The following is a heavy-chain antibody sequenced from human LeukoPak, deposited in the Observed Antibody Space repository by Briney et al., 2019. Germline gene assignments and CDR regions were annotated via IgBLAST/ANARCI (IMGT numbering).Heavy chain of an antibody. CDR2: IYYSGST. V-gene: IGHV4-59*11. CDR1: GGSISSHY. Sequence: SETLSLTCTVSGGSISSHYWSWIQQPPGKGLEWIGYIYYSGSTNYNPSLKSRVTISVDTSKNQFSLKLSSVTAADTAVYYCARALGVTPYNWFDPWGQGTLVTVSS. J-gene: IGHJ5*02. D-gene: IGHD3-10*01. CDR3: ARALGVTPYNWFDP.